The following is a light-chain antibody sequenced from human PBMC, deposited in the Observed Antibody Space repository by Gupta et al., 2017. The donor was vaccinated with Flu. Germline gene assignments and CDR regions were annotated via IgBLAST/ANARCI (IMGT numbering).Light chain of an antibody. V-gene: IGLV3-19*01. Sequence: QTVRITCQGDSLRNYYASWYQQRPGQAPLLVIYNTNNRPSGSPGRFSGSSAGNTASLTITGAQAEDEADYYCNSRDSSANHPGVFGTGTKVTVL. J-gene: IGLJ1*01. CDR3: NSRDSSANHPGV. CDR1: SLRNYY. CDR2: NTN.